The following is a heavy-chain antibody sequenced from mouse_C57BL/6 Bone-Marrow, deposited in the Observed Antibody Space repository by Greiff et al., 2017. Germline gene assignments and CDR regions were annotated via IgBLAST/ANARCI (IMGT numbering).Heavy chain of an antibody. J-gene: IGHJ2*01. V-gene: IGHV14-4*01. Sequence: EVQLQQSGAELVRPGASVKLSCTASGFNIKDDYMHWVKQRPEQGLEWIGWIDPENGDTEYASKFQGKATITADPSSNTAYLQLSRLTSEDTAVYYCTAFTTVVAKGYWGQGTTLTVSS. CDR1: GFNIKDDY. CDR2: IDPENGDT. D-gene: IGHD1-1*01. CDR3: TAFTTVVAKGY.